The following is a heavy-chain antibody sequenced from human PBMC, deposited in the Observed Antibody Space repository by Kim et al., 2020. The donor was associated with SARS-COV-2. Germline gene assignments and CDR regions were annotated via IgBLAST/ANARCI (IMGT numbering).Heavy chain of an antibody. Sequence: SETLSLTCTVSGGSIGSSSGEWGVIRQPPGKGLEWIGSIYYSGSTYYNPSLKSRVTISVDTSKNQFSLKLSSVTAADTAVYYCVIEGYWGQGTLVTVSS. V-gene: IGHV4-39*07. CDR3: VIEGY. CDR1: GGSIGSSSGE. J-gene: IGHJ4*02. CDR2: IYYSGST.